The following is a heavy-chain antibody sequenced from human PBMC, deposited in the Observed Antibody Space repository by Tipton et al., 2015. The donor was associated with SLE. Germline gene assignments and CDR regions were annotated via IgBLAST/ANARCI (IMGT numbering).Heavy chain of an antibody. Sequence: QLVQSGPEVKKPGASVKVSCKASGYTFSSYEINWVRQATGQGLEWMGWMNPDSGNTDYAQKFQGRVTMTRSTSISTAYMELSSLRSEDTAVYYCAREESESCSGDSCFHYYYYMDVWGKGTTVTVSS. CDR1: GYTFSSYE. CDR3: AREESESCSGDSCFHYYYYMDV. J-gene: IGHJ6*03. D-gene: IGHD2-15*01. CDR2: MNPDSGNT. V-gene: IGHV1-8*01.